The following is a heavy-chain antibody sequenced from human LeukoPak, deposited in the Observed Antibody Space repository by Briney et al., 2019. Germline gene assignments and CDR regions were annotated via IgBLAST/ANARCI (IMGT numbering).Heavy chain of an antibody. V-gene: IGHV4-34*01. Sequence: PSETLSLTCAVYGGSFSGYYWSWIRQPPGKGLEWIGEINHSGSTNYNLSLKSRVTISVDTSKNQFSLKLSSVTAADTAVYYCARVSVWYNWFDPRGQGTLVTVSS. CDR3: ARVSVWYNWFDP. CDR2: INHSGST. J-gene: IGHJ5*02. D-gene: IGHD3-10*01. CDR1: GGSFSGYY.